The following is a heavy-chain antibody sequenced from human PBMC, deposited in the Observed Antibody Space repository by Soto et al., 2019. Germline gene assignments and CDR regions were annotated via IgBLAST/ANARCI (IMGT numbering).Heavy chain of an antibody. CDR1: RYAFTSYA. V-gene: IGHV1-8*01. J-gene: IGHJ6*02. Sequence: GASVKVSCKASRYAFTSYAINWVRQATEQGLEWMGWMNPNSGNTGYAQKFQGRFTMTRNTSISTAYMELSSLRSEDTAVYYCARGGVLKVYAIPSYYGMDVWGQGTTVTVSS. CDR2: MNPNSGNT. D-gene: IGHD2-8*01. CDR3: ARGGVLKVYAIPSYYGMDV.